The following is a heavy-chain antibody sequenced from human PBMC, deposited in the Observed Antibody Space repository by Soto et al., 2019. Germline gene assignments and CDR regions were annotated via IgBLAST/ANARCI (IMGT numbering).Heavy chain of an antibody. V-gene: IGHV3-9*01. J-gene: IGHJ4*02. CDR2: ISRSRGDV. D-gene: IGHD6-6*01. Sequence: GGSLRLSCAASGFTFDHYAMHWVRQPPGKGLEWVSGISRSRGDVDYAESVRGRFTISRDDSKNTLYLQMDSLRVEDTAVYYCARGTIVARQHLDYWGQGTLVTVSS. CDR3: ARGTIVARQHLDY. CDR1: GFTFDHYA.